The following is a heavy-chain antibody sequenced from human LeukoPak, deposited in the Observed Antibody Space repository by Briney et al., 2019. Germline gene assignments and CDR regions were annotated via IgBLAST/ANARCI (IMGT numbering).Heavy chain of an antibody. V-gene: IGHV1-69*13. CDR1: GGTFSSYA. J-gene: IGHJ4*02. D-gene: IGHD2-2*01. CDR3: ARDLVPAAHPFDY. Sequence: GASVKVSCKASGGTFSSYAISWVRQASGQGLEWMGGIIPIFGTANYAQKFQGRVTITADESTSTAYMELSSLRSEDTAVYYCARDLVPAAHPFDYWGQGTLVTVSS. CDR2: IIPIFGTA.